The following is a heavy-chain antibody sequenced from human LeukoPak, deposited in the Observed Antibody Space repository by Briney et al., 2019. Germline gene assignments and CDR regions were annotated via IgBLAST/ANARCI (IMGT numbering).Heavy chain of an antibody. V-gene: IGHV1-2*06. CDR1: GYTFSGYY. CDR3: TRDPNFSNAFDI. CDR2: INPDSGGT. D-gene: IGHD4/OR15-4a*01. J-gene: IGHJ3*02. Sequence: GASVKVSCKASGYTFSGYYMYWVRQAPGQGLEWMGRINPDSGGTNYAQKFQGRVTMTRDTSISTAYLELSRLRSDDTAVYYCTRDPNFSNAFDIWGQGTMVTVSS.